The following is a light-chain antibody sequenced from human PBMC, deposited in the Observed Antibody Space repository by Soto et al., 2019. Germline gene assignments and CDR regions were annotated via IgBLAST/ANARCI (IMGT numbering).Light chain of an antibody. CDR3: QQYGSSPNT. J-gene: IGKJ2*01. Sequence: EIVLTQSPGTLSLSPGEGATLSCRASQSVSSTYLAWYQQKPGQAPRLLIYGASSRATGIPDRFSGSGSGTDFTLTISRLEPEDFAVYYCQQYGSSPNTFGQGPKLEIK. CDR1: QSVSSTY. V-gene: IGKV3-20*01. CDR2: GAS.